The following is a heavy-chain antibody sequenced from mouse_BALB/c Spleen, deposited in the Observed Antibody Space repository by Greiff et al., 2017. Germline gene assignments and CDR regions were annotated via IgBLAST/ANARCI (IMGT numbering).Heavy chain of an antibody. CDR2: ISDGGSYT. J-gene: IGHJ2*01. V-gene: IGHV5-4*02. CDR3: AREGIAVFDY. CDR1: GFTFSDYY. Sequence: EVMLVESGGGLVKPGGSLKLSCAASGFTFSDYYMYWVRQTPEKRLEWVATISDGGSYTYYPDSVKGRFTISRDNAKNNLYLQMSSLKSEDTAMYYCAREGIAVFDYWGQGTTLTVSS.